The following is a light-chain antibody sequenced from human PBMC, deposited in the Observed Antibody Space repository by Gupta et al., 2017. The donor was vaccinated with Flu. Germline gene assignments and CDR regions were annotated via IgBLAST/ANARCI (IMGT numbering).Light chain of an antibody. CDR1: QDFGSD. V-gene: IGKV1-9*01. J-gene: IGKJ4*01. Sequence: DIQLTQSPSFLSAAVGDRVTITCRASQDFGSDLAWYQQKPGKAPKLLIYTASILESGVPSRFSGSKSGTEFTLTVSSLQPEDFAGYYCQQRNSFPITFGGGTKVEIK. CDR3: QQRNSFPIT. CDR2: TAS.